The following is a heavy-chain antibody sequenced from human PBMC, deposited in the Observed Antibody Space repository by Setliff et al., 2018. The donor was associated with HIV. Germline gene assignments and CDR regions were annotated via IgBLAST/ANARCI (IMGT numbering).Heavy chain of an antibody. CDR3: ARVAGGDIVVVVAAAPYYYYMDV. J-gene: IGHJ6*03. V-gene: IGHV1-18*01. D-gene: IGHD2-15*01. CDR1: GYTFTSYG. Sequence: ASVKVSCKASGYTFTSYGISWVRQAPGQGLEWMGWISAYNGNTNYAQKLQGRVTMTTDTSTSTAYMELRSLRSDDTAVYYYARVAGGDIVVVVAAAPYYYYMDVW. CDR2: ISAYNGNT.